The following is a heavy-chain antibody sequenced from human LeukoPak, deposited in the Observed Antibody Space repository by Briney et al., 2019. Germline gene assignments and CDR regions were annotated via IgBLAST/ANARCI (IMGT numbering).Heavy chain of an antibody. CDR1: GFILSSYT. CDR3: AGVAPDSWRGYYPEGGFDI. V-gene: IGHV3-21*01. D-gene: IGHD3-3*01. Sequence: NSGGSLRLSCAASGFILSSYTMNWVRQAPGKRLEWVACVSTSSAYIFYTDSMKGRFTISRDNAKNSLYLQMDGLRAEDTAVYYCAGVAPDSWRGYYPEGGFDIWGQGTAVTVS. CDR2: VSTSSAYI. J-gene: IGHJ3*02.